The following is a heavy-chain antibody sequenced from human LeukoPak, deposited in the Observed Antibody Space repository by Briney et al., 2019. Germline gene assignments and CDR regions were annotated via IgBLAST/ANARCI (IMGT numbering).Heavy chain of an antibody. D-gene: IGHD3-22*01. Sequence: GGSLRLSCAASGFTFDGYAMHWVRQAPGKGLEWVSLISWDGGSTYYADSVKGRFTISRDNSKNSLYLQMNSLRAEDTAVYYCARRAGDYSHPYDYWGQGTLVTVSS. CDR1: GFTFDGYA. V-gene: IGHV3-43D*03. CDR2: ISWDGGST. J-gene: IGHJ4*02. CDR3: ARRAGDYSHPYDY.